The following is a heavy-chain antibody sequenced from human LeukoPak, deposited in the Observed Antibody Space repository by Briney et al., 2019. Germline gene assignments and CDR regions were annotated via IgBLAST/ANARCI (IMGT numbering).Heavy chain of an antibody. Sequence: GRSLRLSCAASGFTFSSYGMHWVRQAPGEGLEWVAVISYDGSNKYYADSVKGRFTISRDNSKNTLYLQMNSLRAEDTAVYYCAKDLAVVVVAADAFDYWGQGTLVTVSS. D-gene: IGHD2-15*01. CDR1: GFTFSSYG. J-gene: IGHJ4*02. CDR3: AKDLAVVVVAADAFDY. V-gene: IGHV3-30*18. CDR2: ISYDGSNK.